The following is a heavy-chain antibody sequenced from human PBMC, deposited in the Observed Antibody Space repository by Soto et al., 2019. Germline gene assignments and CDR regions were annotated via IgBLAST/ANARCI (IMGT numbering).Heavy chain of an antibody. CDR1: GGSISFYH. J-gene: IGHJ6*02. CDR3: ARDWLGCSGDSCHPGSPGYYYYGMDV. V-gene: IGHV4-59*12. D-gene: IGHD2-15*01. CDR2: IYYSGST. Sequence: LSLTCTVSGGSISFYHWSWIRQPPWKGLEWIGYIYYSGSTNYNPSLKSRVTISADTSKNQFSLRLTSVTAADTAVYYCARDWLGCSGDSCHPGSPGYYYYGMDVWGQGTTVTVYS.